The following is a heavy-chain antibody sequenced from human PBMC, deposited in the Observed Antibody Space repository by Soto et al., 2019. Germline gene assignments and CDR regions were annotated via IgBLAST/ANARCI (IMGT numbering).Heavy chain of an antibody. CDR2: IIPIFGTA. Sequence: SGKFSCKAFGGPFSSSAICWVRQAPGQGLEWMGGIIPIFGTANYAQKFQGRVTITADESTSTAYMELSSLRSEDTAVYYCAREQYYYDRSGYSPAGFDIWGQ. CDR3: AREQYYYDRSGYSPAGFDI. D-gene: IGHD3-22*01. J-gene: IGHJ3*02. V-gene: IGHV1-69*13. CDR1: GGPFSSSA.